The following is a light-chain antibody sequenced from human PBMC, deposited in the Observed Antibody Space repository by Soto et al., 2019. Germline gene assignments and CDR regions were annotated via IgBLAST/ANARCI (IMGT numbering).Light chain of an antibody. Sequence: QSALTQPASVSGYPGQSITISCTGTSSDVGSYDLVSWYQQPPGKAPKLMIYEDTKRPSGISPRFSGSKSGNAASLTISGLQAEDEADYYCCSYAGSGTFVFGTGTKLTVL. CDR2: EDT. J-gene: IGLJ1*01. CDR1: SSDVGSYDL. V-gene: IGLV2-23*01. CDR3: CSYAGSGTFV.